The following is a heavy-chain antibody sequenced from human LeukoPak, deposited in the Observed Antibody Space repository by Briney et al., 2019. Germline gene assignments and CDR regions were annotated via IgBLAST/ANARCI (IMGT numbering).Heavy chain of an antibody. J-gene: IGHJ4*02. V-gene: IGHV3-23*01. D-gene: IGHD2-15*01. Sequence: GGSLRLSCAASGFTFSSYGMSWVRQAPGKGLEWVSGISGSGGSTYYADSVKGRFTISRDNSKNTLYLQMNSLRAEDTAVYYCTREQDREAAATVIGDSWGQGTLVTVSS. CDR1: GFTFSSYG. CDR3: TREQDREAAATVIGDS. CDR2: ISGSGGST.